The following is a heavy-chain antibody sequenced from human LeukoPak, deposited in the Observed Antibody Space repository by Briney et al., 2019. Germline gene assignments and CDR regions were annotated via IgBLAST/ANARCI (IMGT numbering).Heavy chain of an antibody. CDR1: GFTFAPYW. CDR2: MNRDGSEK. CDR3: ARGIEEWLYLYY. D-gene: IGHD3-3*01. Sequence: PGGSLRLSCAASGFTFAPYWMIWVRQAPGKGLEYVATMNRDGSEKYYVDSVKGRFTISRDNSKNSLYLQMDSLRAEDTAVYYCARGIEEWLYLYYWGQGALVTVAS. V-gene: IGHV3-7*04. J-gene: IGHJ4*02.